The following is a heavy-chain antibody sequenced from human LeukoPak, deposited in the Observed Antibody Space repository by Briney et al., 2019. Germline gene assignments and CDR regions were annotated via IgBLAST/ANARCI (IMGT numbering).Heavy chain of an antibody. D-gene: IGHD1-26*01. J-gene: IGHJ4*02. CDR3: ARGDPIVGATAFDY. CDR1: GGSISSSSYY. CDR2: IYYTGST. V-gene: IGHV4-61*05. Sequence: SETLSLTCTVSGGSISSSSYYWGWIRQPPGKGLEWIGYIYYTGSTNYNPSLKSRVTISVDTSKNQFSLKLSSVTAADTAVYYCARGDPIVGATAFDYWGQGTLVTVSS.